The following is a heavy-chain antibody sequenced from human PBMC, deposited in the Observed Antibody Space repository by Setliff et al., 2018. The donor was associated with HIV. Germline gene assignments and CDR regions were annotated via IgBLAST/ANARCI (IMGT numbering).Heavy chain of an antibody. Sequence: ASVKVSCKASGDTFSIHPISWVRQAPGQGLEWMGGTIPMFGTANYAQKFQGRVTITTDESTNTGYMELSSLRSEDTAVYYCARESACSSTSCPKVLDYWGQGTLVTVS. CDR2: TIPMFGTA. D-gene: IGHD2-2*01. J-gene: IGHJ4*02. CDR3: ARESACSSTSCPKVLDY. CDR1: GDTFSIHP. V-gene: IGHV1-69*05.